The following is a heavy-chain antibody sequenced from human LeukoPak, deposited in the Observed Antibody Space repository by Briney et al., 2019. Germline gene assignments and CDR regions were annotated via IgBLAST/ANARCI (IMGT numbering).Heavy chain of an antibody. J-gene: IGHJ6*02. CDR2: IIPIFGTA. Sequence: EASVKVSCKASGGTFSSYAISWVRQAPGQGLEWMGGIIPIFGTANYAQKFQGRVTITTDESTSTAYMELSSLRSEDTAVYYCARAIHDILTGSLYYYYGMDVWGQGTTVTVSS. V-gene: IGHV1-69*05. CDR1: GGTFSSYA. D-gene: IGHD3-9*01. CDR3: ARAIHDILTGSLYYYYGMDV.